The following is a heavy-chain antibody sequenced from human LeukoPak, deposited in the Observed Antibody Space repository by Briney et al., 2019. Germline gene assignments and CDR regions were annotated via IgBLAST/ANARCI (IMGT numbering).Heavy chain of an antibody. J-gene: IGHJ4*02. D-gene: IGHD3-10*01. CDR1: GGSISSYY. Sequence: SETLSLTCTVSGGSISSYYWSWIREPPGKGLEWIGYIYYSGSTNYNPSLKSRVTISVDTSKNQFSLKLSSVTAADTAVYYCARAGDLWSFDYWGQGTLVTVSS. CDR3: ARAGDLWSFDY. V-gene: IGHV4-59*01. CDR2: IYYSGST.